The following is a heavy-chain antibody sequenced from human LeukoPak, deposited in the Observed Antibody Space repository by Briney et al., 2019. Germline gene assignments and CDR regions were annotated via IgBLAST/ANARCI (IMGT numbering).Heavy chain of an antibody. J-gene: IGHJ4*02. Sequence: ASAKVSCKASGYTFTGYYMHWVRQAPGQGLEWMGWINPNSGVTNSAQKFQGRVTMTRDTSISTAYMELSRLRSDDTAVYYCARDGGLDYWGQGTLVTVSS. CDR3: ARDGGLDY. CDR1: GYTFTGYY. D-gene: IGHD3-16*01. V-gene: IGHV1-2*02. CDR2: INPNSGVT.